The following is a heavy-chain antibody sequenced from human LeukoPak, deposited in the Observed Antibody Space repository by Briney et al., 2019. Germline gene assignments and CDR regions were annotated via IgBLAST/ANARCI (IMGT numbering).Heavy chain of an antibody. D-gene: IGHD3-3*01. CDR2: IFYSGST. CDR3: ARTDYYDFWSDGALDAFDI. J-gene: IGHJ3*02. V-gene: IGHV4-31*03. Sequence: SQTLSLTCTVSGGSISSDGYYWSWIRQHPGKGLEWIGYIFYSGSTYYNPSLKNRVTISVDRSKNQFSLKLSSVTAADTAVYYCARTDYYDFWSDGALDAFDIWGQGTMVTVSS. CDR1: GGSISSDGYY.